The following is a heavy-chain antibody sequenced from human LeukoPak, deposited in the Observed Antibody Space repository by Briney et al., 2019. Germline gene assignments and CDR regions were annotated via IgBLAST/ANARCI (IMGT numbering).Heavy chain of an antibody. CDR1: GGSISSYY. J-gene: IGHJ5*02. CDR3: ARGPQLVRGVIKANNWFDP. Sequence: PSETLSLTCTVSGGSISSYYWSWIRQPAGKGLEWIGRIYTSGSTNYNPSLKSRVTMSVDTSKNQFSLKLSSVTAADTAVYYCARGPQLVRGVIKANNWFDPWGQGTLVTVSS. CDR2: IYTSGST. V-gene: IGHV4-4*07. D-gene: IGHD3-10*01.